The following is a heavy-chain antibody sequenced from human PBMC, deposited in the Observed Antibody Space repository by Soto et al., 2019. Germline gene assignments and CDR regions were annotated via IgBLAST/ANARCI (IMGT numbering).Heavy chain of an antibody. V-gene: IGHV3-13*01. D-gene: IGHD4-17*01. CDR3: ARGGGDYGDYGYYFDY. J-gene: IGHJ4*02. CDR1: GFTFSSYD. CDR2: IGTAGDT. Sequence: EVQLVESGGGLVQPGGSLRLSCAASGFTFSSYDMHWVRQATGKGLEWVSAIGTAGDTYYPGSVKGRFTISRENAKNSLYLQMNSLRAEDTAVYYCARGGGDYGDYGYYFDYWGQGTLVTVSS.